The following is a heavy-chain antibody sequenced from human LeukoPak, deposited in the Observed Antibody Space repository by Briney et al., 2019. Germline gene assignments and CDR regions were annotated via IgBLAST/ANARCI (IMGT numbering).Heavy chain of an antibody. V-gene: IGHV4-31*03. Sequence: PSQTLSLTCTVSGGSISSGDYYWSSIRPHPGKGLEWIWYIHYSGSTYYSPSLKSRVTISVDTSKKQFSLKLSSVTAADTAVYYCARVGVAAKSSRYFDYWGQGTLVTVSS. CDR3: ARVGVAAKSSRYFDY. CDR1: GGSISSGDYY. CDR2: IHYSGST. J-gene: IGHJ4*02. D-gene: IGHD2-15*01.